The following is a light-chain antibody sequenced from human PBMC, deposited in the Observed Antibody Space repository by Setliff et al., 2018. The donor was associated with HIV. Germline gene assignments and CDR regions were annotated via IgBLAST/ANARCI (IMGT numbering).Light chain of an antibody. Sequence: QSALTQPASVSGSPGQSITISCTGTSSDVVAYNYVSWYQQHPGKAPKLMIYEVSNRPSGVSNRFSGAKSGNTASLTISGLQAEDEADYYCSSYITNSTSYVFGTGTNVTVL. CDR2: EVS. V-gene: IGLV2-14*01. CDR3: SSYITNSTSYV. J-gene: IGLJ1*01. CDR1: SSDVVAYNY.